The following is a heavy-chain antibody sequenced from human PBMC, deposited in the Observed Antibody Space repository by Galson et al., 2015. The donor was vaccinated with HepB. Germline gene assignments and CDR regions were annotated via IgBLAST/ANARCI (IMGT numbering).Heavy chain of an antibody. CDR3: ARDGAIAAAGTHFDY. J-gene: IGHJ4*02. Sequence: SVKVSCKASGGTFSSYAISWVRQAPGQGLEWMGIISPSGGSTSYAQKFQGRVTMTGDTSTSTVYMELSSLRSEDTAVYYCARDGAIAAAGTHFDYWGQGTLVTVSS. CDR1: GGTFSSYA. V-gene: IGHV1-46*03. D-gene: IGHD6-13*01. CDR2: ISPSGGST.